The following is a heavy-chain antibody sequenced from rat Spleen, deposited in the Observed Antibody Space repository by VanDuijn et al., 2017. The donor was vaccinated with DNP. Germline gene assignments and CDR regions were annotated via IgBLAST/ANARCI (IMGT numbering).Heavy chain of an antibody. D-gene: IGHD1-11*01. J-gene: IGHJ2*01. CDR2: INTDGGNT. Sequence: VQLKESGPGLVQPSQTLSLTCTVSGFSLNSYGVSWVRQPPGKGLEWMASINTDGGNTYYPDSVKGRFTISRDNAENTVYLQLNSLRSEDTATYYCAKGGDYGAFDYWGQGVMVTVSS. CDR1: GFSLNSYG. V-gene: IGHV5-58*01. CDR3: AKGGDYGAFDY.